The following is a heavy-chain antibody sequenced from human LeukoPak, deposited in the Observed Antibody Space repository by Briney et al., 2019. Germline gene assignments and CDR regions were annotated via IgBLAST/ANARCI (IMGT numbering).Heavy chain of an antibody. D-gene: IGHD1-26*01. CDR2: IYYRGST. V-gene: IGHV4-59*11. CDR3: ARAYRGTYFRYFDL. J-gene: IGHJ2*01. CDR1: SRSFSGHS. Sequence: RSETLSLLCSVSSRSFSGHSWIWIRQPPGKGLEGLGYIYYRGSTNYSPSRESPVTISVDTSKNQSSLKLSSVTAADTAVYYWARAYRGTYFRYFDLWGRGTLVNVSS.